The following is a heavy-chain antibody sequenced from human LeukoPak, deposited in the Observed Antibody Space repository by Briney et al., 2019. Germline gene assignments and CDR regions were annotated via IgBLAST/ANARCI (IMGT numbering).Heavy chain of an antibody. Sequence: ASVTVSCKASGYTFTGYYIHWVRQAPGQGLEWMGWISAYNANTNYAQKLQGRVTMTTDTSTSTAYMELRSLRSDDTAVYYCARDMVGLAADGNWLDPWGQGTLVTVSS. D-gene: IGHD6-13*01. CDR3: ARDMVGLAADGNWLDP. CDR1: GYTFTGYY. J-gene: IGHJ5*02. V-gene: IGHV1-18*04. CDR2: ISAYNANT.